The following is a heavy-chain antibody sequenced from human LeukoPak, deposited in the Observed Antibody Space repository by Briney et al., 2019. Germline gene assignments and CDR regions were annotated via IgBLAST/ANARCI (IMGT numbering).Heavy chain of an antibody. D-gene: IGHD3-10*01. CDR1: GGSISSYY. CDR2: IYYSGST. Sequence: SETLSLTCTVSGGSISSYYWSWIRQPPGKGLEWIGYIYYSGSTNYNPSLKSRVTISVDTSKNQFSLKLSSVTAADTAVYYCARGYYYGSGSYSPAFDYWGQGTLVTVSS. V-gene: IGHV4-59*12. CDR3: ARGYYYGSGSYSPAFDY. J-gene: IGHJ4*02.